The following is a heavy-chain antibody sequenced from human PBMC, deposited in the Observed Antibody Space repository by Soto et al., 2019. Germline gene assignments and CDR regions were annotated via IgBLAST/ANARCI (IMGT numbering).Heavy chain of an antibody. D-gene: IGHD3-10*01. CDR2: IWYDGTTK. Sequence: QVQLVESGGGVVQPGRSLRLSCAASGFAFHRYGIHWVSQAPGKGLEWVADIWYDGTTKYYADSVKGRFTVSRDDSENTVYLQMDSLRAGDTAVYYCARDGSGGDWRFFDYWGQGTLVTVSS. CDR1: GFAFHRYG. CDR3: ARDGSGGDWRFFDY. J-gene: IGHJ4*02. V-gene: IGHV3-33*01.